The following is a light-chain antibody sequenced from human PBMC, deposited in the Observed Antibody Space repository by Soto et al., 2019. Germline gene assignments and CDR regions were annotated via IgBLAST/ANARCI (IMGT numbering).Light chain of an antibody. V-gene: IGLV2-8*01. CDR2: EVS. CDR1: SSDVGGYNY. J-gene: IGLJ1*01. CDR3: SSYAGSNNV. Sequence: QSVLTQPPSASGSRGQSVTISCTGTSSDVGGYNYVSWYQQHPGKAPKLMIYEVSKRPSGVPDRFSGSKSGNTASLTVSGLQAEDEADYYCSSYAGSNNVFGTGTKVTVL.